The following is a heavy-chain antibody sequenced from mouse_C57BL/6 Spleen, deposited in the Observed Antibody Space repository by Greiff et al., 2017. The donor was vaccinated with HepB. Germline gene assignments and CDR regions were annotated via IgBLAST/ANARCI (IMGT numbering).Heavy chain of an antibody. CDR2: IWRGGIT. V-gene: IGHV2-5*01. CDR1: GFSLTSYG. Sequence: VKLMESGPGLVQPSQSLSITCTVSGFSLTSYGVHWVRQSPGKRLEWLGVIWRGGITDYNAAFMSRLNITKDNSKSQVFFKMNSLQADDTAIYYCAKKEPGYAMDYWGQGTSVTGSS. CDR3: AKKEPGYAMDY. J-gene: IGHJ4*01.